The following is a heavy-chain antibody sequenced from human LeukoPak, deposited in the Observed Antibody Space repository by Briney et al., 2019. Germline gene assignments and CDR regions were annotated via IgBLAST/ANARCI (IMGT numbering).Heavy chain of an antibody. V-gene: IGHV4-4*07. Sequence: SETLSLTCTVSGGSISSYYWSWIRQPAGKGLEWIGRIYTSGSTNYNPSLKSRVTTSVDTSKNQFSLKLNSVTAADTAVYYCARGSAVAGKSWFDPWGQGTLVTVSS. CDR1: GGSISSYY. D-gene: IGHD6-19*01. CDR2: IYTSGST. J-gene: IGHJ5*02. CDR3: ARGSAVAGKSWFDP.